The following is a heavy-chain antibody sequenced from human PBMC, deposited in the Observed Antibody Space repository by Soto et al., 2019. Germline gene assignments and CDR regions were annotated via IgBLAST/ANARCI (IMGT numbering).Heavy chain of an antibody. D-gene: IGHD4-4*01. CDR1: GGSISTSGYF. CDR2: IYYSGST. J-gene: IGHJ5*02. Sequence: QLQLQESGPGLVKHSETLSLTCTVSGGSISTSGYFWGWIRQPPGKGLEWIGTIYYSGSTYYNPSLKSRVTISVDTSKNQFSLKLSSVTAADTAVYYCATSNWFDPWGQGTLVTVSS. CDR3: ATSNWFDP. V-gene: IGHV4-39*01.